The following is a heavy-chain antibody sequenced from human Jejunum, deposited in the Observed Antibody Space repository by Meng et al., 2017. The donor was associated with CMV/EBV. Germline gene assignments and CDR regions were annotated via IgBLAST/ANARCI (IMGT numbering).Heavy chain of an antibody. CDR3: VRDTQPGGCDH. J-gene: IGHJ4*02. CDR1: GFTFSGYW. D-gene: IGHD2-2*01. Sequence: CAATGFTFSGYWMSWVRQAPGKGLEWVSGIIWDYSTIDYAESVRGRFTVSRDNAKNSLYLQMNSLRPEDTAFYYCVRDTQPGGCDHWGQGTPVTVSS. CDR2: IIWDYSTI. V-gene: IGHV3-9*01.